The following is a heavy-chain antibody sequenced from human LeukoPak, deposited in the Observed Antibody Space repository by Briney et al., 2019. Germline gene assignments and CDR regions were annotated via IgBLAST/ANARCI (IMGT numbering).Heavy chain of an antibody. D-gene: IGHD2-15*01. V-gene: IGHV4-34*01. CDR3: ARIYCSGVSCNYFDY. CDR1: GGPFSGYY. Sequence: SETLSLTCAVSGGPFSGYYWSWIRQPPGKGLEWIGEINYSGSTNYNPSLKSRVTISVDTSKNQFSLKLSSVTAADTAVYYCARIYCSGVSCNYFDYWGQGTLVTVSS. J-gene: IGHJ4*02. CDR2: INYSGST.